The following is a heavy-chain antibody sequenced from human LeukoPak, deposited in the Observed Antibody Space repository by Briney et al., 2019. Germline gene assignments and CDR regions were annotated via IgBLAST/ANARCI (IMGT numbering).Heavy chain of an antibody. CDR1: GYTFTGYG. CDR2: ISAYNGNT. Sequence: ASVTVSCKASGYTFTGYGISWVRQAPGQGLEWMGWISAYNGNTNYAQKLQGRVTMTTDTSTSTAYVELRSLRSDDTAVYYCARDGGYYYDSSGYYGPWGQGTLVTVSS. CDR3: ARDGGYYYDSSGYYGP. D-gene: IGHD3-22*01. V-gene: IGHV1-18*01. J-gene: IGHJ5*02.